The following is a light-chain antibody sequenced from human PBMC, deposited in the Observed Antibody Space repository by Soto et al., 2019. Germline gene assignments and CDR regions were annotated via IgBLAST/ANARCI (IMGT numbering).Light chain of an antibody. CDR2: AAS. V-gene: IGKV1-9*01. CDR3: QQVNAYPWT. J-gene: IGKJ1*01. Sequence: DIQLTQSPSFLSATVGDRVTITCRASQGIADYLAWYQLTPGKAPKLLMYAASTLQSGVPSRFRGSGSGTEFSLTISSLQPEDFATYYCQQVNAYPWTFGQGTKVEIK. CDR1: QGIADY.